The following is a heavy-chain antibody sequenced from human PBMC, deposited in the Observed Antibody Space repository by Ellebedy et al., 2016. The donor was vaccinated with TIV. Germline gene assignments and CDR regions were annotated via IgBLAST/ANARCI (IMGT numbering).Heavy chain of an antibody. CDR2: IKQDGSEK. CDR3: ARDFSRDTADI. J-gene: IGHJ3*02. Sequence: GGSLRLSXAASGFTFSSYWMSWVRQAPGKGLEWVANIKQDGSEKYYVDSVKGRFTISRDNAKNSLYLQMNSLRAEDTAVYYCARDFSRDTADIWGQGTMVTVSS. V-gene: IGHV3-7*04. D-gene: IGHD5-18*01. CDR1: GFTFSSYW.